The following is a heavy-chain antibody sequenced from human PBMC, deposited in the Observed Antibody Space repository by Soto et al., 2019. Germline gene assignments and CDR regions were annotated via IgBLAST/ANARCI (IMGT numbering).Heavy chain of an antibody. Sequence: PSETLSLTCTVSGGSISSGGYYWSWIRQHPGKGLEWIGYIYYSGSTYYNPSLKSRVTISVDTSKNQFSLKLSSVTAADTAVYYCARDHSSAAWTFDYWGQGTLVTVSS. CDR3: ARDHSSAAWTFDY. CDR1: GGSISSGGYY. CDR2: IYYSGST. J-gene: IGHJ4*02. V-gene: IGHV4-31*03. D-gene: IGHD6-25*01.